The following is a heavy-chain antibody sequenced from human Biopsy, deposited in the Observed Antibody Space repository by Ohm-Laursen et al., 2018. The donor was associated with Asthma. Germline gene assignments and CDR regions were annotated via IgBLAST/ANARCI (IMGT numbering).Heavy chain of an antibody. CDR3: AKAREDIVVVVAVSDS. Sequence: SSLRLSCAASGFSFNSYGMHWVRQAPGKGLEWVAVMSFDGRQTYYADSVKGRFTISRDNSKNTLHLQMNSLRAEDTAVYYCAKAREDIVVVVAVSDSWGQGTLVTVSS. V-gene: IGHV3-30*18. CDR2: MSFDGRQT. D-gene: IGHD2-15*01. CDR1: GFSFNSYG. J-gene: IGHJ4*02.